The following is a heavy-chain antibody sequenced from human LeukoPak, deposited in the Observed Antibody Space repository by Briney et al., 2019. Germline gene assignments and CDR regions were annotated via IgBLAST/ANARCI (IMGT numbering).Heavy chain of an antibody. J-gene: IGHJ3*02. V-gene: IGHV3-9*01. D-gene: IGHD6-19*01. CDR1: GFTFDDYA. CDR2: ISWNSGSI. Sequence: PGGSLRLSCAASGFTFDDYAMHWVRHAPGKGLEWVSGISWNSGSIGYADSVKGRFTISRDNAKNSLYLQMNSLRAEDTALYFCAKDMHGYSSGWYGVRGPNDAFDIWGQGTMVTVSS. CDR3: AKDMHGYSSGWYGVRGPNDAFDI.